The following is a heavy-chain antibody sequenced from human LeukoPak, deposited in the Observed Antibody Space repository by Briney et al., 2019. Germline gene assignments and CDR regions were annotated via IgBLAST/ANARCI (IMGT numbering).Heavy chain of an antibody. D-gene: IGHD2-2*01. CDR1: GYSISSGYY. CDR2: IYHSGST. V-gene: IGHV4-38-2*01. Sequence: SETLSLTCAVSGYSISSGYYWDWIRQPPGKGLEWIGTIYHSGSTCYNPSLKSRITLSVDTSKNQFSLKLSSVTAADTALYYCARRRILGYCISASCRAYFDYWGQGTLVTVSS. CDR3: ARRRILGYCISASCRAYFDY. J-gene: IGHJ4*02.